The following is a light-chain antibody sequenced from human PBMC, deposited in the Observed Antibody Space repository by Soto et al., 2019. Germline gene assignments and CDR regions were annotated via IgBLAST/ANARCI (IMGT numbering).Light chain of an antibody. CDR3: QQNNSPIT. V-gene: IGKV1-5*02. J-gene: IGKJ5*01. CDR2: DAS. CDR1: QGISSY. Sequence: EIHLTQSPSSLSASVGNRVTIVCRASQGISSYLAWYQQKPGKAPKLLIYDASSLESGVPSRFSGSGSGTEFTLTISSLQPDDFATYYCQQNNSPITFGQGTRLEIK.